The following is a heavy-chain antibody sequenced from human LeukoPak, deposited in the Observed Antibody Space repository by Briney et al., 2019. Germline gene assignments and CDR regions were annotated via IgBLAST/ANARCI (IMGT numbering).Heavy chain of an antibody. CDR3: AREYCSSTSCRPSMDV. CDR2: INWNGGST. CDR1: GFTFDDYG. Sequence: GGSLRLSXAASGFTFDDYGMSWVRQAPGKGLEWVSGINWNGGSTCYADSVKGRFTISRDNAKNSLYLQMNSLRAEDTALYYCAREYCSSTSCRPSMDVWGKGTTVTVSS. V-gene: IGHV3-20*04. J-gene: IGHJ6*03. D-gene: IGHD2-2*01.